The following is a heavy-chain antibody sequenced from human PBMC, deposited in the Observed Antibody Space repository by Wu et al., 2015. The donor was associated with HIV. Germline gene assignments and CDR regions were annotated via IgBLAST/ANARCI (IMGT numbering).Heavy chain of an antibody. D-gene: IGHD3-16*01. CDR2: INPNNGAT. V-gene: IGHV1-2*02. Sequence: VQLLQSGAEVRKPGASMRVSCRASGYTLIDYFLHWLRQAPGQGLEWMGWINPNNGATGYAQKFQGRVTLTRDMSIGTVFMEMNSLKSDDTAVYFCARFGKAFDFWGQGTMLTVSS. CDR3: ARFGKAFDF. J-gene: IGHJ3*01. CDR1: GYTLIDYF.